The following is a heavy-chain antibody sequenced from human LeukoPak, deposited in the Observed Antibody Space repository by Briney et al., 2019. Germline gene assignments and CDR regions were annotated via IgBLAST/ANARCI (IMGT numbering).Heavy chain of an antibody. CDR3: ARDQRANEPGNP. J-gene: IGHJ5*02. CDR2: IIPILGIA. V-gene: IGHV1-69*04. CDR1: GGTFSSYA. D-gene: IGHD1-1*01. Sequence: SVKVSCKASGGTFSSYAISWVRQAPGQGLEWMGRIIPILGIANYAQKFQGRVTITADKSTSTAYMELSSLRSEDTAVYYCARDQRANEPGNPRGQGTLSPSPQ.